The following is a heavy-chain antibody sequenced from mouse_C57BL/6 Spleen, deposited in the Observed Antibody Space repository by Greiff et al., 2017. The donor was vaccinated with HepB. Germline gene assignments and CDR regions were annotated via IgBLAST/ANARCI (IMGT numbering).Heavy chain of an antibody. J-gene: IGHJ2*01. Sequence: QVQLQQSGAELVRPGTSVKMSCKASGYTFTNYWIGWAKQRPGHGLEWIGDIYPGGGYTNYNEKFKGKATLTADKSSSTAFMQFSSLTSEDSAIYYCAREGLRRGYFDYWGQGTTLTVSS. CDR3: AREGLRRGYFDY. D-gene: IGHD2-4*01. V-gene: IGHV1-63*01. CDR2: IYPGGGYT. CDR1: GYTFTNYW.